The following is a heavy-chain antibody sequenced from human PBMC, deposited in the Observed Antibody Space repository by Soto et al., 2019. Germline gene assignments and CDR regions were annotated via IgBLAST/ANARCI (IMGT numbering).Heavy chain of an antibody. CDR2: MHHSGST. Sequence: QVQLQESGPGLVKPSGTLSLTCAVSGESIRSSNWWSWVRQPPGKGLDWIGEMHHSGSTNYNPSLNSRVTISVDKYKNQFSLNLTSVTAADTAVYYCARDVGHYYDETPAGHFDFWGQGTLVTVSS. V-gene: IGHV4-4*02. CDR3: ARDVGHYYDETPAGHFDF. J-gene: IGHJ4*02. CDR1: GESIRSSNW. D-gene: IGHD3-22*01.